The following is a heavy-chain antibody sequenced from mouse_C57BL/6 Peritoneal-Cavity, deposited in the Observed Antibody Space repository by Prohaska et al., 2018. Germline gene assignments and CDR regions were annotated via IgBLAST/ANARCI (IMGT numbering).Heavy chain of an antibody. D-gene: IGHD1-1*01. CDR2: IFPGSGST. J-gene: IGHJ2*01. CDR3: SRGQVITTVVAFDY. V-gene: IGHV1-75*01. Sequence: QVQLQQSGPELVKPGAPVQISCKASGYTFTDYYLNWVKQRPGQGLEWIGWIFPGSGSTYYNEKFKCKAILTVDKSASTAYMLLSRLTSGDSAVYFCSRGQVITTVVAFDYWGQGTTLTVSS. CDR1: GYTFTDYY.